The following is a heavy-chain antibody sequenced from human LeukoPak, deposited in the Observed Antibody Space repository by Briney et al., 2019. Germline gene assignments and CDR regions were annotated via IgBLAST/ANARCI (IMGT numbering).Heavy chain of an antibody. D-gene: IGHD1-26*01. CDR2: IRPDGSTT. V-gene: IGHV3-74*01. J-gene: IGHJ4*02. CDR1: GFTFSSHW. CDR3: ARPVGTTVSVDY. Sequence: GGSLRLSCAASGFTFSSHWMHWVRQARGKGLVCASVIRPDGSTTNYAEPVKGRFTISRDNAKNTLYLQMNSLRAEDTAVYYCARPVGTTVSVDYWGQGTLVTVSS.